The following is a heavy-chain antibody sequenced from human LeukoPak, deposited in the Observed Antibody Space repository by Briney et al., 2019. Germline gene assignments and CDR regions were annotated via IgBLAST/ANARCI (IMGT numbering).Heavy chain of an antibody. V-gene: IGHV3-23*01. CDR3: VKGCSYTGCYTSDY. CDR2: ISGSGDST. Sequence: PGGSLRLSCAASGFTFSSYAMSWVRQAPGKGLEWVSTISGSGDSTHYADSVKGRFTISRDNSKNTLYMQMNSLRVEDTAVYYCVKGCSYTGCYTSDYWGQGTLVTVSS. J-gene: IGHJ4*02. D-gene: IGHD2-15*01. CDR1: GFTFSSYA.